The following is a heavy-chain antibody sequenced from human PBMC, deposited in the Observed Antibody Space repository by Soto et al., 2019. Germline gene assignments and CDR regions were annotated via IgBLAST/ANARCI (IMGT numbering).Heavy chain of an antibody. D-gene: IGHD1-1*01. CDR3: ASEYWNDVAFDI. J-gene: IGHJ3*02. CDR2: MNPNSGNT. Sequence: ASVKVSCKASGYTFTSYDINWVRQATGQGLEWMGWMNPNSGNTGYAQKFQGRVTMTRDTSISTAYMELSSLRSEDTAVYYCASEYWNDVAFDIWGQGTMVTVSS. V-gene: IGHV1-8*01. CDR1: GYTFTSYD.